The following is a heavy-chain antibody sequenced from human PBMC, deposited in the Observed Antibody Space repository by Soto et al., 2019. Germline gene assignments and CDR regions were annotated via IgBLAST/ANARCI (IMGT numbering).Heavy chain of an antibody. V-gene: IGHV4-34*01. CDR2: INHSGST. D-gene: IGHD5-18*01. J-gene: IGHJ5*02. CDR3: ARGLNRIQLWKGDNWFDP. CDR1: GGSFSGYY. Sequence: KQSQTLSLTCAVYGGSFSGYYWSWIRQPPGKGLEWIGEINHSGSTNYNPSLKSRVTILVDTSKNQFSLKLSSVTAADTAVYYCARGLNRIQLWKGDNWFDPWGQGTLVTVSS.